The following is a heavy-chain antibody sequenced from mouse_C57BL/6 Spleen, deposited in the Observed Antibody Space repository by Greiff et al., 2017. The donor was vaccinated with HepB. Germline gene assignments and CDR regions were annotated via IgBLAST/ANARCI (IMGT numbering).Heavy chain of an antibody. CDR1: GYTFTGYW. D-gene: IGHD2-5*01. CDR3: ASSNYSFDY. Sequence: VQRVQSGAELMKPGASVKLSCKASGYTFTGYWIDWVKQRPGHGLEWIGEILPGSGSTNYNEKFKGKATFTADTSSNTAYMQLSSLTSEDSAIYYGASSNYSFDYWGQGTTLTVSS. V-gene: IGHV1-9*01. CDR2: ILPGSGST. J-gene: IGHJ2*01.